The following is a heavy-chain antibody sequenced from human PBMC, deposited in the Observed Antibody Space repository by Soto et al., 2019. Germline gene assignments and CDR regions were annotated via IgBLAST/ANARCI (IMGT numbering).Heavy chain of an antibody. J-gene: IGHJ4*02. D-gene: IGHD3-10*01. Sequence: SQTLSLTCIISGDSVSCHSVAWAWIRQSRCCGLEWLGRTSYRSKWFNDYAGSVKSRITINPDTSKNQFSLQLNSVTPEDTAVYYCARDYGTGAGLDYWGQGTLVTAPQ. CDR3: ARDYGTGAGLDY. CDR2: TSYRSKWFN. CDR1: GDSVSCHSVA. V-gene: IGHV6-1*01.